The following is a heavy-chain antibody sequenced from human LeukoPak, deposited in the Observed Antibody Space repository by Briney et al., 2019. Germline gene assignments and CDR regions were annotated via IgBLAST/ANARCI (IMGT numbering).Heavy chain of an antibody. V-gene: IGHV3-64*01. CDR1: GFTFSSYA. D-gene: IGHD5-18*01. CDR3: ARGSVDTAMVY. Sequence: GGSLRLSCAASGFTFSSYAMHWVRQAPGKGLEYVSAISSNRGSTYYANSVKGRFTISRDNSKNTLYLQMGSLRAEDMAVYYCARGSVDTAMVYWGQGTLVTVSS. J-gene: IGHJ4*02. CDR2: ISSNRGST.